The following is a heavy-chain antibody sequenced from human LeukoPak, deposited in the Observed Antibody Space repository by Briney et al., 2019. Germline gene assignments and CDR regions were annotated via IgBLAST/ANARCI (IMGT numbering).Heavy chain of an antibody. CDR3: ARSGTSVFWY. D-gene: IGHD3-3*01. Sequence: AGGSLRLSCAASGFTFSNYWMRWVRQAPGKGREWVVNIKEDGSEKYSLDSVKGRFTVTRDNVKNSLYLQINNLRDEDTAIDYCARSGTSVFWYWGQGTLVTASS. V-gene: IGHV3-7*01. CDR2: IKEDGSEK. CDR1: GFTFSNYW. J-gene: IGHJ4*02.